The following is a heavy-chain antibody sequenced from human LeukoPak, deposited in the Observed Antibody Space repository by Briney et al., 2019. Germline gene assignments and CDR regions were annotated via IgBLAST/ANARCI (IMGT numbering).Heavy chain of an antibody. J-gene: IGHJ4*02. CDR1: GGSINNYY. D-gene: IGHD3-16*02. CDR3: AREDYVWGSYRKLDY. V-gene: IGHV4-59*12. CDR2: IYYNGNT. Sequence: SETLSLTCTLSGGSINNYYWSWIRQPPGKGLEWIGYIYYNGNTNYNPSLKSRVTISVDTSKNQFSLKLSSVTAADTAMYYCAREDYVWGSYRKLDYWGQGTLVTVSS.